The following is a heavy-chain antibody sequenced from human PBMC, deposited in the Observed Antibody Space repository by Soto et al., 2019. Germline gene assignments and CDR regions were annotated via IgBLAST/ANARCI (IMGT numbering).Heavy chain of an antibody. J-gene: IGHJ5*02. V-gene: IGHV1-3*01. Sequence: ASVKVSCKASGYTFTSYAMHWVRRAPGQRLEWMGWINAGNGNTKYSQKFQGRVTITRDTSASTAYMELSSLRSEDTAVYYCARGTGYCSGGSCSAGGSWFDPWGQGTLVTVSS. CDR2: INAGNGNT. CDR3: ARGTGYCSGGSCSAGGSWFDP. D-gene: IGHD2-15*01. CDR1: GYTFTSYA.